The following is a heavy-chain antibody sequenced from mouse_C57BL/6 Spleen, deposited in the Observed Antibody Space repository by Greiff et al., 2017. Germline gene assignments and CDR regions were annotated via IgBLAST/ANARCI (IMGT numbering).Heavy chain of an antibody. CDR2: INPNNGGT. J-gene: IGHJ4*01. V-gene: IGHV1-18*01. CDR3: ASLINYVGAMDY. D-gene: IGHD2-1*01. Sequence: VQLQQSGPELVKPGASVKIPCKASGYTFTDYNMDWVKQSHGKSLEWIGDINPNNGGTIYNQKFKGKATFTVDKSSSTAYMELRSLTSKATAVYYCASLINYVGAMDYWGQGTSVTVSS. CDR1: GYTFTDYN.